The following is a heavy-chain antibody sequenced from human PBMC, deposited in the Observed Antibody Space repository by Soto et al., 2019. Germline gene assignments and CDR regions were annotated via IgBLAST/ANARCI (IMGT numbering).Heavy chain of an antibody. CDR3: ARRSTTYSNEVIYDS. V-gene: IGHV1-2*02. J-gene: IGHJ4*02. CDR1: RYTFTSYD. D-gene: IGHD2-21*01. Sequence: ASVKVSCKASRYTFTSYDIFWVRQSPGQGLEWMGWIKTDSGDTKYAQKFRGRVTMTRHTSISTAYMELNNLVSDDTAVYYCARRSTTYSNEVIYDSWGQGTLATVSS. CDR2: IKTDSGDT.